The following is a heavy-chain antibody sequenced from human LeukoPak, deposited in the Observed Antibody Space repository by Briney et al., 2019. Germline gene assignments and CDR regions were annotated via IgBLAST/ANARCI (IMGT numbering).Heavy chain of an antibody. J-gene: IGHJ4*02. CDR2: FDPEDGET. CDR1: GYTFTGYY. CDR3: AADFWSGYLLTNYFDY. V-gene: IGHV1-24*01. D-gene: IGHD3-3*01. Sequence: GASVKVSCKASGYTFTGYYMHWVRQAPGQGLEWMGGFDPEDGETIYAQKFQGRVTMTEDTSTDTAYMELSSLRSEDTAVYYCAADFWSGYLLTNYFDYWGQGTLVTVSS.